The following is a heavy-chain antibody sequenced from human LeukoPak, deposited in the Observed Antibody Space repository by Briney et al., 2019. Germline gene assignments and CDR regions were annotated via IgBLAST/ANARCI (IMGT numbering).Heavy chain of an antibody. V-gene: IGHV1-24*01. CDR1: GYTLTELS. CDR3: ATDPHRRPNYYYYYGMDV. D-gene: IGHD1-1*01. Sequence: ASVKVSCKVSGYTLTELSMHWVRQAPGKGLEWMGGFDPEDGKTIYAQKFQGRVTMTEDTSTDTAYMELSSLRSEDTAVYYCATDPHRRPNYYYYYGMDVWGQGATVTVSS. CDR2: FDPEDGKT. J-gene: IGHJ6*02.